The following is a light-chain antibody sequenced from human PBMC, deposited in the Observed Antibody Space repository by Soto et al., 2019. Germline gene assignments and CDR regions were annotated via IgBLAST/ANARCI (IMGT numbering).Light chain of an antibody. CDR1: SGDIGDYNY. Sequence: QSALTQPASVSGSPGQSITISCVGTSGDIGDYNYVSWYQQHPGKVPKVIIYDVSNRPSGVSYRFSGTKSGNTASLTVSGLQAEDEADYYCCSYTRSGTLSFGTGTQLTV. CDR2: DVS. J-gene: IGLJ1*01. CDR3: CSYTRSGTLS. V-gene: IGLV2-14*01.